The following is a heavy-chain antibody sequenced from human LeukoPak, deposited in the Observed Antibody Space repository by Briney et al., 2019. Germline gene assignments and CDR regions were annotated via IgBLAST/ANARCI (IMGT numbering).Heavy chain of an antibody. J-gene: IGHJ4*02. CDR1: GGSISSGDYY. CDR2: IYYSGST. V-gene: IGHV4-30-4*08. CDR3: ARARFLEWLLVHFDY. Sequence: SQTLSLTCTVSGGSISSGDYYWSWIRQPPGKGLEWIGYIYYSGSTYYNPSLKSRVTISVDTSKNQFSLKLSSVTAADTAVYYCARARFLEWLLVHFDYWGQGTLVTVSS. D-gene: IGHD3-3*01.